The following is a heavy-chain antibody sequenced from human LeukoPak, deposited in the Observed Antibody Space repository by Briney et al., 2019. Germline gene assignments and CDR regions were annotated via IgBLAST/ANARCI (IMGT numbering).Heavy chain of an antibody. V-gene: IGHV3-30*01. J-gene: IGHJ4*02. CDR2: ISSGGTYE. D-gene: IGHD3-10*01. CDR1: GFTFSNYA. Sequence: GGSLRLSCAASGFTFSNYAMHWVRQAPGKGLEWVSLISSGGTYEYYADSVKGRFTISRDNSKNTLYLQSNSLRAEDTAVYYCARDSTYYYDSGSSGPHYFDNWGQGTLVTVSS. CDR3: ARDSTYYYDSGSSGPHYFDN.